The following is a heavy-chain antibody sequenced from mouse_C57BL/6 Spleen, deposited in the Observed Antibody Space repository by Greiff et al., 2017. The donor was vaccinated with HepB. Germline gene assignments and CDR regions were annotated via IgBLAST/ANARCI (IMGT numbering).Heavy chain of an antibody. CDR3: ARGDGNYPYQAMDY. Sequence: QVQLKQSGPELVKPGASVKLSCKASGYTFTSYDINWVKQRPGQGLEWIGWIYPRDGSTKYNEKFKGKATLTVDTSSSTAYMELHSLTSEDSAVYFCARGDGNYPYQAMDYWGQGTSVTVSS. J-gene: IGHJ4*01. D-gene: IGHD2-1*01. V-gene: IGHV1-85*01. CDR1: GYTFTSYD. CDR2: IYPRDGST.